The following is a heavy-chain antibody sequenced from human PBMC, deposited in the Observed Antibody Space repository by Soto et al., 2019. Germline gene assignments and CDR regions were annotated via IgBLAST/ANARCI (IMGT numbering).Heavy chain of an antibody. V-gene: IGHV3-30-3*01. CDR2: ISRDGSNE. D-gene: IGHD3-10*01. Sequence: QVLLVESGGGVVQPGRSLRLSCATSGFTFSSYLIHWVRQTPDKGLEWVAFISRDGSNEYYADSVKGRFTISRDNSKNTLYLEMNSLRAEDTAVYYCARDDEGGSDCDLGYWGQGTLVTVSS. CDR3: ARDDEGGSDCDLGY. CDR1: GFTFSSYL. J-gene: IGHJ4*02.